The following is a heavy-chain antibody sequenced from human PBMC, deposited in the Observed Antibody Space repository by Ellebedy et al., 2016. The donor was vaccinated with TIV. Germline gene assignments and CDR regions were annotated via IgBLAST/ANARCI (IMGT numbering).Heavy chain of an antibody. J-gene: IGHJ4*02. CDR3: ARQRGVSASSGRLDY. Sequence: SETLSLTCTVSGGSISSYYWSWIRQPPGKGLEWIGYIYYSGSTNYNPSLKSRVTISVDTSKNQFSLKLSSVTAADTAIYYCARQRGVSASSGRLDYWGQGSLVTVSS. CDR2: IYYSGST. CDR1: GGSISSYY. V-gene: IGHV4-59*08. D-gene: IGHD6-6*01.